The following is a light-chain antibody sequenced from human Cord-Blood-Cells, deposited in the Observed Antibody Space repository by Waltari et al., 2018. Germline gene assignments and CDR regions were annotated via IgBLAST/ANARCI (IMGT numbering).Light chain of an antibody. CDR1: SSDAGGYNY. Sequence: QSALTQPPSASGSPAQSVTISCTGTSSDAGGYNYVSWYQQHPGKAPKLMIYEVSKRPAGVPDRFSGSKSGNTASLTVSGLQAEDEADYYCSSYAGSNNYVFGTGTKVTVL. J-gene: IGLJ1*01. CDR3: SSYAGSNNYV. CDR2: EVS. V-gene: IGLV2-8*01.